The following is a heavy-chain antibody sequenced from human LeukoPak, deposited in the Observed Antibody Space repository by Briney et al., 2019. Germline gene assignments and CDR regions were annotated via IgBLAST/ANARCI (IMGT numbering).Heavy chain of an antibody. D-gene: IGHD6-19*01. CDR1: GFTFSSYA. Sequence: PGGSLRLSCAASGFTFSSYAMSWVRQAPGKGLEWVSAISGSGGSTYYADSVKGRFTISRDNSKNTLYLQMNSLRAEDTAVYYCAKDHRQWLPSYYFDYWGQGTLVTVPS. CDR2: ISGSGGST. CDR3: AKDHRQWLPSYYFDY. J-gene: IGHJ4*02. V-gene: IGHV3-23*01.